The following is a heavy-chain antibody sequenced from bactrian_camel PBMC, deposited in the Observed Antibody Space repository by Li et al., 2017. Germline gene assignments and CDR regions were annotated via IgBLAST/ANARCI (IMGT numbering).Heavy chain of an antibody. J-gene: IGHJ6*01. CDR3: AADSPEYDGSWYSSCPNPTFGY. CDR2: IGSDGST. V-gene: IGHV3S63*01. CDR1: GFTFDDSD. Sequence: VQLVESGGGSVQAGGSLRLSCTASGFTFDDSDMGWYRQAPGDECELVSIIGSDGSTYYADSVKGRFTISQDNAKNTVYLLMSSLQVDDTAVYYCAADSPEYDGSWYSSCPNPTFGYWGQGTQVTVS. D-gene: IGHD6*01.